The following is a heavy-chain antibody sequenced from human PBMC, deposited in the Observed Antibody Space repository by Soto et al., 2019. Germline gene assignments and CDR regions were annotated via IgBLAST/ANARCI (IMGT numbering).Heavy chain of an antibody. CDR2: INPSGGST. J-gene: IGHJ4*02. V-gene: IGHV1-46*03. CDR3: ARAPRTRYSGYELTDDY. Sequence: ASVKVSCKASGYTFTSYYMHWVRQAPGQGLERMGIINPSGGSTSYAQKFQGRVTMTRDTSTSTVYMELSSLRSEDTAVYFCARAPRTRYSGYELTDDYWGQGTLVTVSS. D-gene: IGHD5-12*01. CDR1: GYTFTSYY.